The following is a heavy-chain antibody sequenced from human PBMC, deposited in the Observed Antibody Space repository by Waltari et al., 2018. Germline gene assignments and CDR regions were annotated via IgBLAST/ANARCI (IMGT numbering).Heavy chain of an antibody. Sequence: DVQLVQSGAEVKTPGATVKISCKSAGYNFIYYYLHWAQQTPGKGLEWIGLVDPEDGETIYPGKLRGRATTTVDTCKDTAYIELSSLRSEETAEYYGATLPDVYDDGSSGKGDCDYWGQGTLVTVSS. V-gene: IGHV1-69-2*01. CDR1: GYNFIYYY. CDR3: ATLPDVYDDGSSGKGDCDY. D-gene: IGHD3-22*01. CDR2: VDPEDGET. J-gene: IGHJ4*02.